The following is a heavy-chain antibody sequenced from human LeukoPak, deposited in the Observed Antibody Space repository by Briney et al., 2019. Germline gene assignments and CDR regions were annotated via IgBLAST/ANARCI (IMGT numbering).Heavy chain of an antibody. CDR2: IYYSGST. CDR3: ARDQGSSWPFDY. J-gene: IGHJ4*02. CDR1: GGSISSGGYY. Sequence: SETLSLTCTVSGGSISSGGYYWSWIRQPPGKGLEWIGYIYYSGSTNYNPSLKSRVTISVDTSKNQFSLKLSSVTAADTAVYYCARDQGSSWPFDYWGQGTLVTVSS. D-gene: IGHD6-13*01. V-gene: IGHV4-61*08.